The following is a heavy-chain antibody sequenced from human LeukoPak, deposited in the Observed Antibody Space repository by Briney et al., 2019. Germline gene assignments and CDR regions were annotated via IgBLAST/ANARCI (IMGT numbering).Heavy chain of an antibody. D-gene: IGHD3-22*01. CDR2: ISYDGSNK. CDR3: AREPPLGMIVVAPSRYGMDV. Sequence: GGSLRLSCAASGFTFSSYAMHWVRQAPGKGLEWVAVISYDGSNKYYADSVKGRFAISRDNAKNSLYLQMNSLRAEDTAVYYCAREPPLGMIVVAPSRYGMDVWGQGTTVTVSS. J-gene: IGHJ6*02. CDR1: GFTFSSYA. V-gene: IGHV3-30*09.